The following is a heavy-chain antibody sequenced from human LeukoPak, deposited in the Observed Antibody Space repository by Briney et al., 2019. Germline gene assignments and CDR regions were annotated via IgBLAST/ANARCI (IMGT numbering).Heavy chain of an antibody. Sequence: GGSLRLSCAASGFTFSSYSMNWVRQAPGKGLEWVSYISISGSGIYYADSVKGRFTISRDNAKNSLYLQMNSLRAEDTAVYYCAELGITMIGGVWGKGTTVTISS. D-gene: IGHD3-10*02. CDR2: ISISGSGI. V-gene: IGHV3-48*04. CDR1: GFTFSSYS. CDR3: AELGITMIGGV. J-gene: IGHJ6*04.